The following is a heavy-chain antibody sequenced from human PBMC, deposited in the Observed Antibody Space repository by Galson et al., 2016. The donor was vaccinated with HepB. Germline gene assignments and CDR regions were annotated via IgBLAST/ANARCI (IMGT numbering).Heavy chain of an antibody. CDR1: GFSVSSKY. D-gene: IGHD6-13*01. CDR3: ERSPSNWFGPSTFDI. J-gene: IGHJ3*02. V-gene: IGHV3-53*01. Sequence: SLRLSCAASGFSVSSKYMSWVRQIPGKGLEWVSVIYSGGSTFYADSVKGRFTISRDNVKNTVYLQMNSVTDEDTAVYYCERSPSNWFGPSTFDIWGQGTMVIVSS. CDR2: IYSGGST.